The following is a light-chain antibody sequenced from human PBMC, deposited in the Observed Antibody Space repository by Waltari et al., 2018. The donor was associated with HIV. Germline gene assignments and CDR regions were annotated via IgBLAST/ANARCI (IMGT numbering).Light chain of an antibody. CDR2: STN. CDR3: VLYMGSGIWV. J-gene: IGLJ3*02. V-gene: IGLV8-61*01. CDR1: SGSVSTSYY. Sequence: QTVVTQEPSLSVSPGGTVTLTCGLSSGSVSTSYYTSWYQQTPGQAPRTLIYSTNTRSSGVPDLFSGSILGNKAALTITGAQADDESDYYCVLYMGSGIWVFGGGTKLTVL.